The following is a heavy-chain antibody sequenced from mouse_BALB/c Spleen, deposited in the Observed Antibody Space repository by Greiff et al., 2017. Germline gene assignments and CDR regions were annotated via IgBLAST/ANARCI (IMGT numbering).Heavy chain of an antibody. CDR3: ARAKLGYFDY. CDR1: GFTFSSYT. D-gene: IGHD4-1*01. Sequence: DVMLVESGGGLVKPGGSLKLSCAASGFTFSSYTMSWVRQTPEKRLEWVATISSGGGNTYYPDSVKGRFTISRDNAKNNLYLQMSSLRSEDTALYYCARAKLGYFDYWGQGTTLTVSS. V-gene: IGHV5-9*03. J-gene: IGHJ2*01. CDR2: ISSGGGNT.